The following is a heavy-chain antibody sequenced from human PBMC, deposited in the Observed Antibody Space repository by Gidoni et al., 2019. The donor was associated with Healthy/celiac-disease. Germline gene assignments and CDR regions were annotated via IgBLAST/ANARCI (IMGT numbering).Heavy chain of an antibody. CDR1: GGTFSSYA. J-gene: IGHJ6*02. CDR3: ARGRTAMAPYYYYGMDV. D-gene: IGHD5-18*01. CDR2: IIPIFGTA. Sequence: QVQLVQSGAEVKKPGSSVKVSCKASGGTFSSYAISWVRQAPGQGLEWMGGIIPIFGTANYAQKFQGRVTITADKSTSTAYMELSSLRSEDTAVYYCARGRTAMAPYYYYGMDVWGQGTTVTVSS. V-gene: IGHV1-69*06.